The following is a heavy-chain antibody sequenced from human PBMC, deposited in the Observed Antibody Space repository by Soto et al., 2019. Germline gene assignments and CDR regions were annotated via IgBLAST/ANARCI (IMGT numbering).Heavy chain of an antibody. CDR3: ARGTHYYDTSGPSDY. CDR2: INFDGSST. Sequence: GSLRLSCAASGFTFSSYWIHWVRQAPGKGLVWVSRINFDGSSTTYADSVKGRFTISRDNAKKTLYLQMNSLRAEDTAVYYCARGTHYYDTSGPSDYWGQGTLVTVSS. CDR1: GFTFSSYW. V-gene: IGHV3-74*01. D-gene: IGHD3-22*01. J-gene: IGHJ4*02.